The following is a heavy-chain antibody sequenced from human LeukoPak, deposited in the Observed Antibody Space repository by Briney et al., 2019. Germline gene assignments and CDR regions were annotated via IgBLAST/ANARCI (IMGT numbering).Heavy chain of an antibody. Sequence: SETLSLTCTVSGVSISSGDYYWSWIRQPPGKGLEWIGYFYYRGSSYYNPSLKSRILMSVDTSKKQFSLKLNYLTAADTAVYYCAGGRTAKVTISPEKYYYYYGVDVWGQGTTVTVS. CDR2: FYYRGSS. V-gene: IGHV4-30-4*01. CDR3: AGGRTAKVTISPEKYYYYYGVDV. J-gene: IGHJ6*02. CDR1: GVSISSGDYY. D-gene: IGHD5-18*01.